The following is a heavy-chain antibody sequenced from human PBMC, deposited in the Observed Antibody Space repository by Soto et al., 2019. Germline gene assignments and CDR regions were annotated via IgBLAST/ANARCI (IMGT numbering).Heavy chain of an antibody. V-gene: IGHV5-51*01. Sequence: GESLKISCKGSGYSFTSYWIGWVRQMPGKGLEWMGIIYPGDSDTRYSPSFQGQVTISADKSISTAYLQWSSLKASDTAMYYCARSRYSSSWYFYGMDVWGQGTTVTVSS. CDR3: ARSRYSSSWYFYGMDV. J-gene: IGHJ6*02. D-gene: IGHD6-13*01. CDR1: GYSFTSYW. CDR2: IYPGDSDT.